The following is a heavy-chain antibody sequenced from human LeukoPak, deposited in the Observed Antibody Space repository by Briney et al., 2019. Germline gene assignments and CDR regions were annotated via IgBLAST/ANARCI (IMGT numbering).Heavy chain of an antibody. Sequence: RSSGTLSLTCTVSGGSIINSDLYWSWIRQSPGKGLEWIGYIYHSTNTYYNPSLKSRVTMSVDSSKNQFSLRLTSVTAADTAVYFCAGGIGTTVRGYFDYWGQGTQVTVSS. J-gene: IGHJ4*02. D-gene: IGHD4-11*01. CDR1: GGSIINSDLY. V-gene: IGHV4-30-2*06. CDR3: AGGIGTTVRGYFDY. CDR2: IYHSTNT.